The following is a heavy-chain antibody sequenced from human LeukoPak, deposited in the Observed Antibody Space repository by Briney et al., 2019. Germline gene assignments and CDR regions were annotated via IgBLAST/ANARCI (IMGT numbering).Heavy chain of an antibody. CDR1: GFTFSSYW. J-gene: IGHJ4*02. V-gene: IGHV3-74*01. Sequence: GGSLRLTCEASGFTFSSYWMHWVRQVPGKGLVWVSRINSDGIITNYADSVKGRFTISRDNAKNTLYLQMNSLRVEDTAVYYCARVWLPGWGQGTLVTVSS. CDR3: ARVWLPG. D-gene: IGHD5-12*01. CDR2: INSDGIIT.